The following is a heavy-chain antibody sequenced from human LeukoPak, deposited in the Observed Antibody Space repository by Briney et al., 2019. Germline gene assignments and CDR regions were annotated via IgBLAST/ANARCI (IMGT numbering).Heavy chain of an antibody. D-gene: IGHD3-10*01. CDR2: ISSSGSIT. V-gene: IGHV3-48*01. Sequence: GGSLRLSCEGSAFIFSGHWMNWVRQTPGKGLEWVSHISSSGSITYYGDSVKGRITISRDNAKNSVSLYMNSLRAEDSAVYYCARPGITAFDIWGQGTMVTVSS. J-gene: IGHJ3*02. CDR3: ARPGITAFDI. CDR1: AFIFSGHW.